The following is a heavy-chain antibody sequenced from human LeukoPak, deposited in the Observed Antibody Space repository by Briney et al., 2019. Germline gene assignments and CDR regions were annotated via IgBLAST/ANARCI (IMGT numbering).Heavy chain of an antibody. CDR2: MNPNSGNT. D-gene: IGHD1-26*01. CDR1: GYAFSDYY. CDR3: ARGDGGSYVY. Sequence: ASVKVSCKASGYAFSDYYMHWVRQATGQGLEWMGWMNPNSGNTGYAQKFQGRVTMTRNTSISTAYMELSSLRSEDTAVYYCARGDGGSYVYWGQGTLVTVSS. J-gene: IGHJ4*02. V-gene: IGHV1-8*02.